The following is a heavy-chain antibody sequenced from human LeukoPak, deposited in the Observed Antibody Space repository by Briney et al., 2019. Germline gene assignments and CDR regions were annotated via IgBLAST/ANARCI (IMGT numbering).Heavy chain of an antibody. CDR1: GFTVSSNY. CDR2: IYSGGST. D-gene: IGHD3-22*01. V-gene: IGHV3-53*01. CDR3: ARDRYYDSSGPLNKSENFYYYYGMDV. Sequence: PGGSLRLSCAASGFTVSSNYMSWVRQAPGKGLEWVSVIYSGGSTYYADSVKGRFTISRDNSKNTLYLQMNSLRAEDTAVYYCARDRYYDSSGPLNKSENFYYYYGMDVWGQGTTVTVSS. J-gene: IGHJ6*02.